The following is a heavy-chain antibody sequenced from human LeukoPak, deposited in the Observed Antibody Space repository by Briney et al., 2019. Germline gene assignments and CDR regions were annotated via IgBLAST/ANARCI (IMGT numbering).Heavy chain of an antibody. V-gene: IGHV6-1*01. CDR1: GDSVSSNSAA. J-gene: IGHJ3*02. CDR3: ARDLEYSGSFFAFEI. CDR2: TYYRTSKWYN. D-gene: IGHD6-13*01. Sequence: SQTLSLTSAISGDSVSSNSAALNWIRQSPSRGLEWLGRTYYRTSKWYNDYVLSVKSRISFNADTSKNQFSLQLNSVTPEDTAVYFCARDLEYSGSFFAFEIWGQRTMVTVSS.